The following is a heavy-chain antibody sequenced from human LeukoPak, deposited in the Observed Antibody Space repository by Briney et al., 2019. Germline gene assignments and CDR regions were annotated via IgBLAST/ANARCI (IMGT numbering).Heavy chain of an antibody. CDR1: GGSISSYY. J-gene: IGHJ4*02. Sequence: LETLSLTCTVSGGSISSYYWSWIRQPPGKGLEWIGYIYYSGSTNYNPSLKSRVTISVDTSKNQFSLKLSSATAADTAVYYCARGQTSRDSSGYWGVIDYWGQGTLVTVSS. CDR2: IYYSGST. V-gene: IGHV4-59*01. D-gene: IGHD3-22*01. CDR3: ARGQTSRDSSGYWGVIDY.